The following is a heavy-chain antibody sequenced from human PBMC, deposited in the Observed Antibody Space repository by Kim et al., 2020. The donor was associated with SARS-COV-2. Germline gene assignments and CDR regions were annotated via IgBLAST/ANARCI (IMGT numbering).Heavy chain of an antibody. CDR3: AGDRFRGVPDYFDY. Sequence: ASVQGRLANARDSSKKTLYVQMNSLRPEDTAVYYCAGDRFRGVPDYFDYWGQGTLVTVSS. J-gene: IGHJ4*02. V-gene: IGHV3-30*09. D-gene: IGHD3-10*01.